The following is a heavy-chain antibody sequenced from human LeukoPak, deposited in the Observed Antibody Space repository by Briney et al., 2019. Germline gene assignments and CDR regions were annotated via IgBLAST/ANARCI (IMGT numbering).Heavy chain of an antibody. CDR1: GFTFSSYS. D-gene: IGHD5-18*01. Sequence: GGSLRLSCAASGFTFSSYSMNWVRQAPGKGLEWVSSISSSSSYIYYADSVKGRFTISRDNAKNSLYLQMNSLRAEDTAVYYCARDRAADVDTAMVTAFDYWGQGTLVTVSS. V-gene: IGHV3-21*01. CDR3: ARDRAADVDTAMVTAFDY. J-gene: IGHJ4*02. CDR2: ISSSSSYI.